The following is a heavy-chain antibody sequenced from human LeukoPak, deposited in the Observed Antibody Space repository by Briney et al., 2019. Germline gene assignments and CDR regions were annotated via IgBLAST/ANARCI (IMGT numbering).Heavy chain of an antibody. Sequence: ASVKVSRKASGGTFSSYAISWVRQAPGQGLEWMGGIIPIFGTANYAQKFQGRVTITTDESTSTAYMELSSLRSEDTAVYYCARVGTYSSGPGDFDYWGQGTLVTVSS. J-gene: IGHJ4*02. CDR3: ARVGTYSSGPGDFDY. V-gene: IGHV1-69*05. D-gene: IGHD6-19*01. CDR1: GGTFSSYA. CDR2: IIPIFGTA.